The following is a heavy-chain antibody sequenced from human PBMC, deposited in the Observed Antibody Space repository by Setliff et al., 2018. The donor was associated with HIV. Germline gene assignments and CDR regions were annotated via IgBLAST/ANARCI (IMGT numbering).Heavy chain of an antibody. CDR2: IYTSGST. Sequence: SETLSLTCTVSGGSISSGSYYWSWIRQPAGKGLEWIGRIYTSGSTNYNPSLKSRVTISVDMSKNQFSLKLSSVTAADTAVYYCARDLGSGLYYYGMDVWGQGTTVTVSS. CDR1: GGSISSGSYY. D-gene: IGHD7-27*01. V-gene: IGHV4-61*02. CDR3: ARDLGSGLYYYGMDV. J-gene: IGHJ6*02.